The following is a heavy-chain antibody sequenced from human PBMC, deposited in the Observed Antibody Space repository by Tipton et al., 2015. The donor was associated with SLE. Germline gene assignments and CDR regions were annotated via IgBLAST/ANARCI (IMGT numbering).Heavy chain of an antibody. Sequence: TLSLTCAVSGGSIRSSNWWSWVRQPPGKGLEWIGEIHHSGSTNYNPSLKSRVTISEDTSKTQFSLKLSSLTAADTAVYYCARGPLAHYYQSSGPIDSWGQGTLVTVSS. CDR3: ARGPLAHYYQSSGPIDS. CDR1: GGSIRSSNW. J-gene: IGHJ4*02. CDR2: IHHSGST. D-gene: IGHD3-22*01. V-gene: IGHV4-4*02.